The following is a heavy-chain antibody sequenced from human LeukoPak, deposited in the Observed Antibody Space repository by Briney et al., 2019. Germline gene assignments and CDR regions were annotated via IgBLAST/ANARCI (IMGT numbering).Heavy chain of an antibody. V-gene: IGHV4-59*08. CDR2: IYYSGST. Sequence: PSETLSLTCSVSGGSISSYYWSWIRQPPGKGLEWIGYIYYSGSTNYNPSLKSRVTISVDTSKNQFSLKLSSVTAADTAVYYCARRPDWFDPWGQGTLVTVSS. J-gene: IGHJ5*02. CDR3: ARRPDWFDP. CDR1: GGSISSYY.